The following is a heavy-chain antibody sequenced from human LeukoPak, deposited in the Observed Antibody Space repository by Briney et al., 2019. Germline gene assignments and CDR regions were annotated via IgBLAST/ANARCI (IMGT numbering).Heavy chain of an antibody. D-gene: IGHD1-1*01. J-gene: IGHJ4*02. CDR3: AKVRTGHYFDY. CDR2: IKQDGGHK. V-gene: IGHV3-7*03. Sequence: GGSLRLSCAASGFTFSNYWMSWVRQAPGKALEWVANIKQDGGHKYYVDSVKGRFTISRDNSNNTLFLQMNSLRAEDTAVYYCAKVRTGHYFDYWGQGTLVTVSS. CDR1: GFTFSNYW.